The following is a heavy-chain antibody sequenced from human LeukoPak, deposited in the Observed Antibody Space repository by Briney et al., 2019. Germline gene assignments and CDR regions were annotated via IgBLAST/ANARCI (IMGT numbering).Heavy chain of an antibody. CDR3: ATMIVVVITPAAFDI. J-gene: IGHJ3*02. CDR2: IKQDGSEK. Sequence: GGSLRLSCAAPGVTFSSYWMSWVRQAPGKGLEWVANIKQDGSEKYYVDSVKGRFTISRDNAKNSLYLQMNSLRAEDTAVYYCATMIVVVITPAAFDIWGQGTMVTVSS. V-gene: IGHV3-7*02. D-gene: IGHD3-22*01. CDR1: GVTFSSYW.